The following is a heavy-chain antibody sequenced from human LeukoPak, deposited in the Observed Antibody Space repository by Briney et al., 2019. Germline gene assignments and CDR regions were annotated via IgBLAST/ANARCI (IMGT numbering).Heavy chain of an antibody. CDR2: TYNTEST. CDR3: ATGGSLAAAGDY. J-gene: IGHJ4*02. CDR1: GRSVTSGHYY. Sequence: NPSESLSLTCPVSGRSVTSGHYYWGRLRHPPGKGLEWTAYTYNTESTDNNPSPKSPVPQTVDTAKNHCSLKLSYVTAADTAVYYCATGGSLAAAGDYWVEGTLVSVCS. V-gene: IGHV4-61*03. D-gene: IGHD6-13*01.